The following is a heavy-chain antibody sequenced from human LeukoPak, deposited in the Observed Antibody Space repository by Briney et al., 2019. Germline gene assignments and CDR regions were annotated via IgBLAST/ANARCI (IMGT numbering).Heavy chain of an antibody. D-gene: IGHD3-9*01. Sequence: GGSLRLSCAASGFTFNNYGMNWVRQAPVKGLEWVSSISSSSSYTYNADSVKGRFTISRDNAKNSLYLQMNSLRAEDTAVYYCARVSTGDYDILSRGTLDYWGQGTLVTVSS. CDR1: GFTFNNYG. J-gene: IGHJ4*02. CDR3: ARVSTGDYDILSRGTLDY. V-gene: IGHV3-21*01. CDR2: ISSSSSYT.